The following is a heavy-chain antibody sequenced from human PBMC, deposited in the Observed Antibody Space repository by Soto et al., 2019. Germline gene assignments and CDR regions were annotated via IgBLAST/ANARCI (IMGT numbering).Heavy chain of an antibody. CDR3: ARSGLMVYARNDY. V-gene: IGHV1-69*01. D-gene: IGHD2-8*01. CDR1: GGTFSSYA. Sequence: QVQLVQSGAEVKKPGSSVRVSCKASGGTFSSYAISRVRQAPGQGLEWMGGIIPIFGTANYAQKFQGRVTITADESTSTAYMELSSLRSEDTAVYYCARSGLMVYARNDYWGQGTLVTVSS. J-gene: IGHJ4*02. CDR2: IIPIFGTA.